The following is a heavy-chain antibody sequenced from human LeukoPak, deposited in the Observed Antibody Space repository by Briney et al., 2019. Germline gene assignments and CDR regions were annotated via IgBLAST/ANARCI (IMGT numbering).Heavy chain of an antibody. J-gene: IGHJ1*01. CDR3: ARDSRVITIFGVVITWNGYFQH. V-gene: IGHV1-2*02. CDR1: GYTLTGYY. CDR2: INPNSGGT. Sequence: ASVKVSCKASGYTLTGYYMHWVRQAPGQGLEWMGWINPNSGGTNYVQKFQGRVTMTRDTSISTAYMELSRLRSDDTAVYYCARDSRVITIFGVVITWNGYFQHWGQGTLVTVSS. D-gene: IGHD3-3*01.